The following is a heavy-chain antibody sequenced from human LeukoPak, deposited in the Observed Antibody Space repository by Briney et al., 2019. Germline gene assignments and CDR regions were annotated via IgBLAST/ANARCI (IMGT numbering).Heavy chain of an antibody. Sequence: GGSLRLSCAASGFTFSDSAMNWVRQASGKGLEWVGHIRGKTNSYATAYAASVRGRFTISRDDSKNTAYLQMNSLRAEDTAVYYCVKGLCSSSTCVIWSYGLDVWGQGTTVTVSS. D-gene: IGHD2-2*01. J-gene: IGHJ6*02. CDR2: IRGKTNSYAT. CDR3: VKGLCSSSTCVIWSYGLDV. V-gene: IGHV3-73*01. CDR1: GFTFSDSA.